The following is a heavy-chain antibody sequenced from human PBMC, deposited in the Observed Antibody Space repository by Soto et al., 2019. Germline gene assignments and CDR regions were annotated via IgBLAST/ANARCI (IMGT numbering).Heavy chain of an antibody. CDR3: ARSSRSYFDY. V-gene: IGHV4-31*03. CDR1: GGSISRSGYF. Sequence: SETLSLTCTVSGGSISRSGYFWSWIRQHPGKGLEWIGYIYDSGSTYYNPSLKSRVSLSVDTSKNQFSLNLTSVTAADTAMYYCARSSRSYFDYWGQGTLVTVST. J-gene: IGHJ4*02. CDR2: IYDSGST.